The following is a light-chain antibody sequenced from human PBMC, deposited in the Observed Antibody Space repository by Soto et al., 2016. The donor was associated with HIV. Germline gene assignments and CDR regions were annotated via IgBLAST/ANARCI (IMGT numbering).Light chain of an antibody. Sequence: SYELTQPPSVSVSPGQTARITCSGDKLWEKYVSWYQQKPGQSPVLVIYQDRKRPSGIPERFSGSNSGNTATLTISGTQAMDEADYYCQAWDSSTSFGGGAKLTVL. J-gene: IGLJ2*01. CDR2: QDR. V-gene: IGLV3-1*01. CDR1: KLWEKY. CDR3: QAWDSSTS.